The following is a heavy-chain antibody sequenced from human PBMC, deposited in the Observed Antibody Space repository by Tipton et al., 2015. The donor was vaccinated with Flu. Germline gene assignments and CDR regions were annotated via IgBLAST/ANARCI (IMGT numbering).Heavy chain of an antibody. CDR3: ARDGGLGVGTFYYYYGMDV. CDR2: IYYSGST. CDR1: GGSISSGGYY. V-gene: IGHV4-31*03. Sequence: LRLSCTVSGGSISSGGYYWSWIRQHPGKGLEWIGYIYYSGSTYYNPSLKSRVTISVDTSKNQFSLKLSSVTAADTAVYYCARDGGLGVGTFYYYYGMDVWGQGP. J-gene: IGHJ6*02. D-gene: IGHD3-3*01.